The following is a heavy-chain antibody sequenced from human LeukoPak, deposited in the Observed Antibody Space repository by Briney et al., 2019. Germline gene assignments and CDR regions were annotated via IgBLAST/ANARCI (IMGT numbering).Heavy chain of an antibody. V-gene: IGHV4-59*08. Sequence: SETLSLTCTVSGGSISSYYWSWIRQPPGKGLEWIGYIYYSGSTNYDPSLKSRVTISVDTSKNQFSLKLSSVTAADTAVYYCARQLVFDYWGQGTLVTVSS. CDR3: ARQLVFDY. J-gene: IGHJ4*02. CDR2: IYYSGST. CDR1: GGSISSYY.